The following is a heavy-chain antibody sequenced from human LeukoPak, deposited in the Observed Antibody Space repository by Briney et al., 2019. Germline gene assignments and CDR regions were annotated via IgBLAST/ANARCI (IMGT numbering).Heavy chain of an antibody. Sequence: GGSLRLSCAASGFTFSSYAMSWVRQAPGKGLEWVSAISGSGGSTYYADSVKGGFTISRDNSKNTLYLQMNSLRAEDTAVYYCAKGDSGSSKFDYWGQGTLVTVSS. CDR2: ISGSGGST. CDR3: AKGDSGSSKFDY. D-gene: IGHD1-26*01. CDR1: GFTFSSYA. V-gene: IGHV3-23*01. J-gene: IGHJ4*02.